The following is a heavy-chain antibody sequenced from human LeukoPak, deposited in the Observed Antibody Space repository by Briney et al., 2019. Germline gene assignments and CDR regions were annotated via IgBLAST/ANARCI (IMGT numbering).Heavy chain of an antibody. Sequence: GASVKVSCKASGYTFTNYGISWVRQAPGQGLEWMGWISAYNGNTNYAQKLQGRVTMTTDTSTSTAYMELRSLRSDDTAVYYCAREFSGYDILTGFLPPDFDYWGQGTLVTVSS. CDR3: AREFSGYDILTGFLPPDFDY. V-gene: IGHV1-18*01. CDR1: GYTFTNYG. J-gene: IGHJ4*02. D-gene: IGHD3-9*01. CDR2: ISAYNGNT.